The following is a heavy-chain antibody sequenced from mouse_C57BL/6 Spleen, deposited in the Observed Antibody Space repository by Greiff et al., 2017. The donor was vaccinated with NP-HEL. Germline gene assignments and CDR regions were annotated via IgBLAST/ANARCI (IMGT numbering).Heavy chain of an antibody. CDR1: GFTFTDYY. CDR2: IRNKANGDTT. V-gene: IGHV7-3*01. CDR3: ARAREYYFDY. J-gene: IGHJ2*01. Sequence: EVMLVESGGGLVQPGGSLSLSCAASGFTFTDYYMSWVRQPPGKALEWLGFIRNKANGDTTEYSASVKGRFTISRDNSQSILYLQMKALRAEDSATYYCARAREYYFDYWGQGTTLTVSS.